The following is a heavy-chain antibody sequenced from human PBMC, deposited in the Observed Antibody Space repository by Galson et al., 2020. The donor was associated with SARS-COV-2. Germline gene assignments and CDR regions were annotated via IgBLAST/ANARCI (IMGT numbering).Heavy chain of an antibody. CDR1: GFTFTSYA. CDR3: AKRHRDSSGFDS. CDR2: ISGSGSAT. D-gene: IGHD3-22*01. J-gene: IGHJ4*02. Sequence: GGSLRLSCAASGFTFTSYAMNWLRQAPGKGLEWVSGISGSGSATYFAGSVKGRFTSSRDNSQNTLYLQMNGLRAEDTAIYYCAKRHRDSSGFDSWGQGARVTVSS. V-gene: IGHV3-23*01.